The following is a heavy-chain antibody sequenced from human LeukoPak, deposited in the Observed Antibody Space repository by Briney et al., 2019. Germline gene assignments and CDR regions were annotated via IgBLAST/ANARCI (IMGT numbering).Heavy chain of an antibody. Sequence: GGSLRLSCAASGFTFSSYAMHWVRQAPGKGLEWVAVISYDGSNKYYAGSVKGRFTISRDNSKSTLYLQMNSLRAEDTAVYYCAREGPETPYDAFDIWGQGTMVTVSS. V-gene: IGHV3-30-3*01. J-gene: IGHJ3*02. CDR3: AREGPETPYDAFDI. CDR1: GFTFSSYA. CDR2: ISYDGSNK.